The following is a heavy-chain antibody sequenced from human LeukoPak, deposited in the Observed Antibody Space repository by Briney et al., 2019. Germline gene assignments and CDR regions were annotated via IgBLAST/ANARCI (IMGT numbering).Heavy chain of an antibody. J-gene: IGHJ4*02. CDR1: GGSISSYY. V-gene: IGHV4-59*01. CDR3: ATYYYDSSGYPRFDY. D-gene: IGHD3-22*01. Sequence: SETPSLTCTVAGGSISSYYWSWIRQPPGKGLEWIGYIYYSESTNYNPSLKSRVTISVDTSKNQFSLKLSSVTAADTAVYYCATYYYDSSGYPRFDYWGQGTLVTVSS. CDR2: IYYSEST.